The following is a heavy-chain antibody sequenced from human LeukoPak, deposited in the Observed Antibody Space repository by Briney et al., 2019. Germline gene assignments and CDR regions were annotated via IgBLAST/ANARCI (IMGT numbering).Heavy chain of an antibody. Sequence: SETLSLTCAVYGGSFSGYYWSWIRQPPGKGLEWIGEINHSGSTNYNPSLKSRVTMSVDTSKNQFSLKLSSVTAADTAVYYCARVRVGGATEYYFDYWGQGTLVTVSS. J-gene: IGHJ4*02. CDR1: GGSFSGYY. D-gene: IGHD1-26*01. V-gene: IGHV4-34*01. CDR3: ARVRVGGATEYYFDY. CDR2: INHSGST.